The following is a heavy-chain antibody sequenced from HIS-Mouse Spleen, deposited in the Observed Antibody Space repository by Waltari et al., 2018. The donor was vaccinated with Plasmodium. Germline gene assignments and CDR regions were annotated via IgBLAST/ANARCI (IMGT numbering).Heavy chain of an antibody. CDR3: AKAQGVINFDY. D-gene: IGHD3-16*01. J-gene: IGHJ4*02. Sequence: QVQLVESGGGVVQPGRSLRLSCAASGFTFSSYGMHWVRQAPGKGGGWVAVRSYDGSNKYYADAVKGRFTISRDNSKNTLYLQMNSLRAEDTAVYYCAKAQGVINFDYWGQGTLVTVSS. V-gene: IGHV3-30*18. CDR1: GFTFSSYG. CDR2: RSYDGSNK.